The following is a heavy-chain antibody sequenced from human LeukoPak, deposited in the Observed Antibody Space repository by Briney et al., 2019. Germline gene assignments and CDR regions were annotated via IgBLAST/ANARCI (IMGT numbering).Heavy chain of an antibody. D-gene: IGHD6-19*01. CDR2: ISGSGGST. CDR3: AKDQGGDSSGSSDY. CDR1: GFTFSSYA. Sequence: GGSLRLSCAASGFTFSSYAMSWVRQAPGKGLEWVSAISGSGGSTYYADSVKGRFTISRDNSKNTLYLQMNSLRAEDTAVYYCAKDQGGDSSGSSDYWGQGTLVTVSS. V-gene: IGHV3-23*01. J-gene: IGHJ4*02.